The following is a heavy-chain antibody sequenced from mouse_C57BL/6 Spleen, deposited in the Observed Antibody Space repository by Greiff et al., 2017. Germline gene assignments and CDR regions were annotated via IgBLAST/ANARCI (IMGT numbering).Heavy chain of an antibody. CDR2: INPNNGGT. J-gene: IGHJ1*03. CDR3: AGTLRPWYFDV. V-gene: IGHV1-26*01. CDR1: GYTFTDYY. Sequence: EVQLQQSGPELVKPGASVKISCKASGYTFTDYYMNWVKQSHGKSLEWIGDINPNNGGTSYNQKFKGKATLTVDKSSSTAYMELRSLTSEDSAVYYCAGTLRPWYFDVWGTGTTVTVSS. D-gene: IGHD1-1*01.